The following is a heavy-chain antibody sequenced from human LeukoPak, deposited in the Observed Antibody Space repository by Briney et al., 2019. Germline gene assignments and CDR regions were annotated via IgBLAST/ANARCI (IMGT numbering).Heavy chain of an antibody. D-gene: IGHD5-12*01. Sequence: ASVKVSCKASGYTFTSYDINWVRQATGQGLEWMGWMSPNSGNTGYAQKFQGRVTMTRNTSISTAYMELSSLRSEDTAVYYCARVYSSYDGTFDYWGQGTLVTVSS. CDR1: GYTFTSYD. J-gene: IGHJ4*02. CDR3: ARVYSSYDGTFDY. V-gene: IGHV1-8*01. CDR2: MSPNSGNT.